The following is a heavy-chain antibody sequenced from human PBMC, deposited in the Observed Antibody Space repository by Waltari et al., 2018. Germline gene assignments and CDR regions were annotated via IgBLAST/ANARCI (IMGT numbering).Heavy chain of an antibody. V-gene: IGHV3-23*01. CDR1: GFTFSLSA. J-gene: IGHJ3*02. CDR2: IPGSGRST. D-gene: IGHD3-10*01. Sequence: EVLLLESGGGSVQPGGSLRLSCAASGFTFSLSAMNWVRLAPGKGVEWVSAIPGSGRSTYDADSVRGRFTISRDNSKNTVYLQMNSLRAEDTALYYCAKVANSYSGSGVYMPSPFDIWGQGTMVTVSS. CDR3: AKVANSYSGSGVYMPSPFDI.